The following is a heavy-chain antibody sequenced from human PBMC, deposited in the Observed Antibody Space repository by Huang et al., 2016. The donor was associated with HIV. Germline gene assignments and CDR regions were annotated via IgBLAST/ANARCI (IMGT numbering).Heavy chain of an antibody. J-gene: IGHJ3*02. D-gene: IGHD3-22*01. CDR2: ISASSGDT. CDR3: ARDPKYHRIGYYRQRRGIDI. V-gene: IGHV1-18*01. CDR1: GYTFTSYG. Sequence: QIQLMQSGPELKQPGASVKVSCKASGYTFTSYGITWVRQAPGQGPEWMGWISASSGDTEYAQKFQCRGTVTTDTSTNIAYMELRSLRSDDTAKYYCARDPKYHRIGYYRQRRGIDIWGQGTMVIVSS.